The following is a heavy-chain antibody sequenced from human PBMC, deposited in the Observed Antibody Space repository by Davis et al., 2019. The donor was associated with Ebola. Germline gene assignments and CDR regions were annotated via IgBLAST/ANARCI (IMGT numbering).Heavy chain of an antibody. CDR2: MNPHNGGT. CDR3: ARLCSSSCPNDY. D-gene: IGHD6-13*01. J-gene: IGHJ4*02. V-gene: IGHV1-2*02. CDR1: GYTFTGYH. Sequence: ASVKVSCKASGYTFTGYHMHWVRQAPGQGLEWMGWMNPHNGGTNYAQNFQGRVTMTRDTSISTAYMELSRLRYDDTAVYYCARLCSSSCPNDYWGQGTLVTVSS.